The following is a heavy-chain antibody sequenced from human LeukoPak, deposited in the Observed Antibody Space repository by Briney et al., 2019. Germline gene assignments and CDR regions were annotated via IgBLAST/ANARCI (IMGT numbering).Heavy chain of an antibody. CDR2: IKQDGSEK. V-gene: IGHV3-7*01. D-gene: IGHD1-26*01. Sequence: GGSLRLSCEASGFTFSRYWMSWVRQVPGKWLELVANIKQDGSEKFYGGSVKGRFTISRDNAKNSLHLQMNSLRAEDMAVYYCARDREGSRDAFDIWGQGTMVTVSS. CDR1: GFTFSRYW. CDR3: ARDREGSRDAFDI. J-gene: IGHJ3*02.